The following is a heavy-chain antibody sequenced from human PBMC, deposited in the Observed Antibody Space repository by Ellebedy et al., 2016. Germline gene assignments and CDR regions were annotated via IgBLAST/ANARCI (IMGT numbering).Heavy chain of an antibody. CDR3: ARVKGRYGPFDY. D-gene: IGHD4-17*01. J-gene: IGHJ4*02. Sequence: ASVKVSCKASGGTFSSYAISWVRQAPGQGLEWMGVINPSGGTTGYAQNFQGRVTMTRDTSTITVYMELSSLTSEDTAVYYCARVKGRYGPFDYWGQGTLVTVSS. CDR1: GGTFSSYA. CDR2: INPSGGTT. V-gene: IGHV1-46*01.